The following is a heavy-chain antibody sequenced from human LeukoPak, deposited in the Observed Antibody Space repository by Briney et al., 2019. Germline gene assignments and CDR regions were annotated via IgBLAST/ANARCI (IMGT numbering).Heavy chain of an antibody. CDR2: IIPIFGTA. CDR1: GGTFSSYA. D-gene: IGHD6-19*01. CDR3: ATEFGSSGQFDY. V-gene: IGHV1-69*13. Sequence: SVKVSCKASGGTFSSYAISWVRQAPGQGLEWMGGIIPIFGTANYAQKFQGRVTITADESTSTAYMELSSLRSEDTAVYYCATEFGSSGQFDYWGQGTLVTVSS. J-gene: IGHJ4*02.